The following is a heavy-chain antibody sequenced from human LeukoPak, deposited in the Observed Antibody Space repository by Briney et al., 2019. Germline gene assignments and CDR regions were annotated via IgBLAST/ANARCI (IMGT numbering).Heavy chain of an antibody. CDR1: RYTFASYD. Sequence: ASVKVSCKASRYTFASYDINWVRQATGQGLEWMGWMNPNSGNTGYAQKFQGRVTITRNTSISTAYMELSSLRSGDTAVYYCARGPSELGAFDIWGQGTMVTVSS. V-gene: IGHV1-8*03. CDR2: MNPNSGNT. J-gene: IGHJ3*02. D-gene: IGHD1-26*01. CDR3: ARGPSELGAFDI.